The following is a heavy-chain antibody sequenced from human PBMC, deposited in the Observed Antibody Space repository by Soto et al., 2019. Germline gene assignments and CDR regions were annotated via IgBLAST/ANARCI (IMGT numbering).Heavy chain of an antibody. D-gene: IGHD2-15*01. CDR2: ISDSGITT. V-gene: IGHV3-23*01. Sequence: RLSCAASGFTFSDYAMAWVRQVPGKGLEWVSGISDSGITTKYAASVKGRFTISRDNSKNTLFLQMTSLGVEDTAVYYCARDRGYDAHDYYYNAMDVWGQGTTVTVSS. CDR3: ARDRGYDAHDYYYNAMDV. CDR1: GFTFSDYA. J-gene: IGHJ6*02.